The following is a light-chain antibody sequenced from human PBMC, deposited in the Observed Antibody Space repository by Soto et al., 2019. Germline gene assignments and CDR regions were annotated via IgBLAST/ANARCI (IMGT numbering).Light chain of an antibody. CDR1: SGDVGGYDY. J-gene: IGLJ1*01. Sequence: QSALTQPASVSGSPGQSIAISCTGTSGDVGGYDYVSWYQQHPDKAPKLMIYEVTKRPSWVSNRFSGSKSGNTAPLTISVLQHEDEADYYCSSHTSGSTRVFGSGTKVTVL. CDR2: EVT. CDR3: SSHTSGSTRV. V-gene: IGLV2-14*01.